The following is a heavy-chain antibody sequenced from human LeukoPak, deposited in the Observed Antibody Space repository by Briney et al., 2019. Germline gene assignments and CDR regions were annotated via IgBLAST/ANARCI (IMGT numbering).Heavy chain of an antibody. Sequence: GGSLRLSCAASGFTFSSYGMSWVRQAPGKGLEWVSAIGGRDGSTYYADSVKGRFTISRDNSKNTLYLQMNSLRAEDTAVYYCAGSGWYDGVDYWGQGTLVTVSS. CDR1: GFTFSSYG. CDR3: AGSGWYDGVDY. D-gene: IGHD6-19*01. V-gene: IGHV3-23*01. J-gene: IGHJ4*02. CDR2: IGGRDGST.